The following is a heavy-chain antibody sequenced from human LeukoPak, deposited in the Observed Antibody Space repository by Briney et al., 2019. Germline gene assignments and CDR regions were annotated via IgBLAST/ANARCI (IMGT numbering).Heavy chain of an antibody. CDR3: ARPPHPRGYSGQYYFDY. CDR2: ISSSSSYI. J-gene: IGHJ4*02. Sequence: PGGSLRLSCAASGFTFSSYSVSWVRQAPGKGLEWVSLISSSSSYIHYANSVKGRFTISRDNAKNSLYLQMNSLRAEDTAVYYCARPPHPRGYSGQYYFDYWGQETLVTVSS. CDR1: GFTFSSYS. V-gene: IGHV3-21*04. D-gene: IGHD5-12*01.